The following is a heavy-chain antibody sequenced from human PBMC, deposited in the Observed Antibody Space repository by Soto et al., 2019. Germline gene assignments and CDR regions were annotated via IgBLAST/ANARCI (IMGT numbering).Heavy chain of an antibody. D-gene: IGHD2-2*01. CDR1: GGSISSYY. V-gene: IGHV4-4*07. Sequence: PSETLSLTCTVSGGSISSYYWSWIRQPAGKGLEWIGRIYTSGSTNYNPSFQGQVTISADKSISTAYLQWSSLKASDTAMYYCARLVVPAALNWFDPWGQGTQVTVSS. CDR3: ARLVVPAALNWFDP. J-gene: IGHJ5*02. CDR2: IYTSGST.